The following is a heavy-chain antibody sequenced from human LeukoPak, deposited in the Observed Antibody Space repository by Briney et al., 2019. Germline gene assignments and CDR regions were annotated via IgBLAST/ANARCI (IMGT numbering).Heavy chain of an antibody. Sequence: SETLSLSCNVSGISIARGYFWGWIRQSPGKSLEWIGSLGHTGSPYLHPSLESRVTISVDTSKNQLSLKLSSVTAADTAVYYCARNKGRYGSGRVHFDPWGQGTLVTVSS. CDR3: ARNKGRYGSGRVHFDP. D-gene: IGHD3-10*01. V-gene: IGHV4-38-2*02. CDR2: LGHTGSP. CDR1: GISIARGYF. J-gene: IGHJ5*02.